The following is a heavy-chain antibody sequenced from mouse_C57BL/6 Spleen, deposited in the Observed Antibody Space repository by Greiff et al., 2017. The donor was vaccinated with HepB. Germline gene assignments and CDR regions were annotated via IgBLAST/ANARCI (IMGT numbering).Heavy chain of an antibody. Sequence: LEESGAELVRPGTSVKMSCKASGYTFTNYWIGWAKQRPGHGLEWIGDIYPGGGYTNYNEKFKGKATLTADKSSSTAYMQFSSLTSEDSAIYYCARNYGSSRGYFDVWGTGTTVTVSS. D-gene: IGHD1-1*01. CDR2: IYPGGGYT. CDR3: ARNYGSSRGYFDV. CDR1: GYTFTNYW. V-gene: IGHV1-63*01. J-gene: IGHJ1*03.